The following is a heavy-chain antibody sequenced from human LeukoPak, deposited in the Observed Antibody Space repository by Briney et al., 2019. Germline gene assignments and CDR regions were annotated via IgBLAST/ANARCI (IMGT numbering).Heavy chain of an antibody. V-gene: IGHV3-7*01. Sequence: GGSLRLSCAASGFTFSSYWMSWVRQAPGKGLEWVANIKQDGSDKYYVDSVKGRFTVSRDNSKNTLYPQMNSLRAEDTAVYYCARGFGDPMITFGGVIAGGYFDYWGQGTLVTVSS. CDR1: GFTFSSYW. CDR3: ARGFGDPMITFGGVIAGGYFDY. J-gene: IGHJ4*02. CDR2: IKQDGSDK. D-gene: IGHD3-16*02.